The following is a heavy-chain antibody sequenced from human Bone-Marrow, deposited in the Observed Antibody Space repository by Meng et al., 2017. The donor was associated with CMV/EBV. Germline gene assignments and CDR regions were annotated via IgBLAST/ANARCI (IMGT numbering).Heavy chain of an antibody. CDR1: GYTFTGYY. D-gene: IGHD6-19*01. CDR2: INPNSGGT. CDR3: AKRPSSGWYSDY. J-gene: IGHJ4*02. V-gene: IGHV1-2*02. Sequence: ASVKVSCKASGYTFTGYYMHWVRQAPGQGLEWMGWINPNSGGTNYAQKFQGRVTMTRDTAISTAYMELSRLRSDDTAVYYCAKRPSSGWYSDYWGQGTLVTVSS.